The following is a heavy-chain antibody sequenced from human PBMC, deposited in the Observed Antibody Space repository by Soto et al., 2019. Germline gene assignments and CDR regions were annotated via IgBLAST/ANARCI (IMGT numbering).Heavy chain of an antibody. J-gene: IGHJ4*02. CDR3: ASSRGSKVTRNDY. CDR2: IIPIFGTA. CDR1: GGTFSSYA. V-gene: IGHV1-69*13. Sequence: SVKVSCKASGGTFSSYAISWVRQAPGQGLEWMGGIIPIFGTANYAQKFQGRVTITADESTSTAYMELSSLRSEDTAVYYCASSRGSKVTRNDYWGQGTLVTVSS. D-gene: IGHD3-10*01.